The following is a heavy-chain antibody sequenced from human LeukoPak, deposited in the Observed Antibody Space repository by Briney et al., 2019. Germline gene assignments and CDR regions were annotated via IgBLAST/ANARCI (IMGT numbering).Heavy chain of an antibody. CDR2: INHSGST. V-gene: IGHV4-34*01. CDR3: ARGPGEYDSSPGYYFDY. D-gene: IGHD3-22*01. Sequence: SETLSLTCAVYRESYSGYYWTWIRQPPGRGLEWIGEINHSGSTSYNPSLKSRVSISVDTSKIQFSLKLTSVTAADTAVYYCARGPGEYDSSPGYYFDYWGQGTLVTVSS. J-gene: IGHJ4*02. CDR1: RESYSGYY.